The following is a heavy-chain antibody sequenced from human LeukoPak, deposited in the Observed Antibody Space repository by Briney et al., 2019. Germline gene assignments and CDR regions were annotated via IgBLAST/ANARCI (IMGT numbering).Heavy chain of an antibody. CDR2: IYHSGST. D-gene: IGHD5-12*01. J-gene: IGHJ4*02. CDR1: GGSISSYY. Sequence: PSETLSLTCTVSGGSISSYYWSWIRQPPGKGLEWIGYIYHSGSTKYNPSLKSRVTISVDTSKNQFSLKLSSVTAADTAVYYCARDGYSGNDELWGQGSLVTVSS. V-gene: IGHV4-59*01. CDR3: ARDGYSGNDEL.